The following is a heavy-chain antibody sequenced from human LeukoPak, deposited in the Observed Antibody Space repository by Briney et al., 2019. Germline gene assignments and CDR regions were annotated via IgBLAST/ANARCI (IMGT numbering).Heavy chain of an antibody. D-gene: IGHD6-19*01. CDR2: MNPNSGNT. CDR3: AREPLDSSGYDY. Sequence: ASVKVSCKASGYTFTSYDINWVRQATGQGLEWMGWMNPNSGNTGYAQKFQGRVTMTRNTSISTAYMELSSLRSEDTAVYYCAREPLDSSGYDYWGQGTLVTVSS. V-gene: IGHV1-8*01. CDR1: GYTFTSYD. J-gene: IGHJ4*02.